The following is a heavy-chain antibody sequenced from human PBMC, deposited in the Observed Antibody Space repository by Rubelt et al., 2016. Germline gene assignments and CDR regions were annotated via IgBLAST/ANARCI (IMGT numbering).Heavy chain of an antibody. CDR3: ARGKAVAGTWKFNS. CDR1: GYIFTTYD. D-gene: IGHD6-19*01. J-gene: IGHJ4*02. Sequence: QVQLVQSGTEVKKPGASVKVSCKASGYIFTTYDINWVRQATGQGLEWMGWMNPNGGNTGYPQKFQGRVTMTRNTSISTAYMDLSSLGAEDTAVDYCARGKAVAGTWKFNSCGQGTLVTVSS. V-gene: IGHV1-8*01. CDR2: MNPNGGNT.